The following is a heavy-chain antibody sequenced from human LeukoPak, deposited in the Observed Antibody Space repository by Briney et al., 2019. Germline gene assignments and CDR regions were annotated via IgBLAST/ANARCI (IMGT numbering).Heavy chain of an antibody. V-gene: IGHV4-59*01. Sequence: SETLSLTCAVYGGSFSGYYWSWIRQPPGKGLEWIGYIYYSGRTNYNPSLKSRVTISVDTSKNQFSLKLSSVTAADTAVYYCARVGYYYYYMDVWGKGTTVTISS. J-gene: IGHJ6*03. CDR2: IYYSGRT. CDR3: ARVGYYYYYMDV. CDR1: GGSFSGYY.